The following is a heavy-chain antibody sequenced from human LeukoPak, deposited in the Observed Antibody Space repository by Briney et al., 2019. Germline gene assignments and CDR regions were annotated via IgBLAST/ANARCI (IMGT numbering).Heavy chain of an antibody. CDR3: ARDWGCSSTSCYIRRGLPYYYMDV. Sequence: ASVKVSCKASGYTFTSYGISWVRQAPGQGLEWMGWISAYNGNTNYAQKLQGRVTMTRDTSISTAYMELSRLRSDDTAVYYCARDWGCSSTSCYIRRGLPYYYMDVWGKGTTVTVSS. V-gene: IGHV1-18*01. D-gene: IGHD2-2*02. CDR2: ISAYNGNT. CDR1: GYTFTSYG. J-gene: IGHJ6*03.